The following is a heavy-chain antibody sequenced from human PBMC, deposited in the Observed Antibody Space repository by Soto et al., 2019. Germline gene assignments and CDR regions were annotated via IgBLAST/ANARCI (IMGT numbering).Heavy chain of an antibody. CDR3: ARDYSNIVTTTYYWYFDL. D-gene: IGHD5-12*01. CDR2: IYSGGST. V-gene: IGHV3-66*01. CDR1: GFTVTTNY. Sequence: EVQLVESGGGLVQPGGSLRLSCAASGFTVTTNYMSWVRQAPGKGLEWVSVIYSGGSTYYAESVKGRFTISRDDSKNTLYLQMNSLRAEDTAVYYCARDYSNIVTTTYYWYFDLWGRGTLVTVSS. J-gene: IGHJ2*01.